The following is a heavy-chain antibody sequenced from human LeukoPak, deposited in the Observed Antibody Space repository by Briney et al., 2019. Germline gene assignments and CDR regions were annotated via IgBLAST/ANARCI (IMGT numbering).Heavy chain of an antibody. V-gene: IGHV3-23*01. CDR3: AKASLVPAAKGPYYYYIDV. D-gene: IGHD2-2*01. CDR2: ISGSGGST. Sequence: PGGSLRLSCAASGYTFSSYAMSWVRQAPGKGLEWVSAISGSGGSTYYADSVKGRFTISRDNSKNTLYLQMNSLRAEDTAVYYCAKASLVPAAKGPYYYYIDVWGKGTTVTVSS. J-gene: IGHJ6*03. CDR1: GYTFSSYA.